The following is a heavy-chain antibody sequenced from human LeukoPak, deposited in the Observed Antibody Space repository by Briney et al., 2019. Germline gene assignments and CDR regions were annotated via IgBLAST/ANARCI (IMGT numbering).Heavy chain of an antibody. J-gene: IGHJ5*02. D-gene: IGHD6-13*01. Sequence: PSETLSLTCAVSGGSISSNNWWIWVRQSPEKGLEWIGEIYHDGSTNYNPSLKSRVTISMDKSKNQLSLKLSSVTAADTAVYYCARAIRSAAGPPDGRFDPWGQGTLVTVSS. CDR1: GGSISSNNW. CDR2: IYHDGST. V-gene: IGHV4-4*02. CDR3: ARAIRSAAGPPDGRFDP.